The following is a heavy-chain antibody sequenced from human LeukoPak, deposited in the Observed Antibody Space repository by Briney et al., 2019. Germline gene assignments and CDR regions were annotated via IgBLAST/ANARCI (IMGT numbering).Heavy chain of an antibody. CDR3: AREQAVVVPAAHDAFDI. Sequence: SSETLSLTCAVYGGSFSGYYWSWIRQPPGKGLEWIGEINHSGSTNYNPSLKSRVTVSVDTSKNQFSLKLSSVTAADTAVYYCAREQAVVVPAAHDAFDIWGQGTMVTVSS. CDR2: INHSGST. J-gene: IGHJ3*02. CDR1: GGSFSGYY. D-gene: IGHD2-2*01. V-gene: IGHV4-34*01.